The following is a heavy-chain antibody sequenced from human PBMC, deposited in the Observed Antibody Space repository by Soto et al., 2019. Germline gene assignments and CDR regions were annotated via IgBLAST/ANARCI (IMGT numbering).Heavy chain of an antibody. V-gene: IGHV4-34*01. CDR3: ARGEQRRYFQH. Sequence: SETLSLTCAVYGGSFSGYYWSWIRQPPGKGLEWIGEINHSGSTNYNPSLKSRVTISVDTSKNQFSLKLSSVTAADTAVYYCARGEQRRYFQHWGQGTLVTVSS. CDR2: INHSGST. J-gene: IGHJ1*01. D-gene: IGHD5-18*01. CDR1: GGSFSGYY.